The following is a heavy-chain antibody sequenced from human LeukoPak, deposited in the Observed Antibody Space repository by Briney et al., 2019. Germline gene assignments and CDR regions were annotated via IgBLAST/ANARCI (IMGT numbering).Heavy chain of an antibody. V-gene: IGHV3-53*01. D-gene: IGHD3-10*01. CDR2: IYSGGTT. CDR1: GFTVSNNF. Sequence: PGGSLRLSCAASGFTVSNNFMSWVRQAPGKGLEWVSLIYSGGTTHYPDSVKGRFTISRDNSKYILYLQMDSLRAEDTAVYYCARNTDYYGSGTYGYFDRWGRGTLVTVSS. J-gene: IGHJ2*01. CDR3: ARNTDYYGSGTYGYFDR.